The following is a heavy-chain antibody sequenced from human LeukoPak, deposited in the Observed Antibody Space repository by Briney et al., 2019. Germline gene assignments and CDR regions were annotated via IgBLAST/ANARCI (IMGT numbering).Heavy chain of an antibody. CDR1: GGSISSGDYY. V-gene: IGHV4-30-4*01. J-gene: IGHJ4*02. Sequence: SETLSLTCTVSGGSISSGDYYWNWIRQPPGKGLEWIGYIYYSGNTNYNPSLKSRVTISVDTSKNQFSLKLSSVTAADTAVYYCAREYYYDGSADRSYWGQGTLVTVSS. D-gene: IGHD3-22*01. CDR3: AREYYYDGSADRSY. CDR2: IYYSGNT.